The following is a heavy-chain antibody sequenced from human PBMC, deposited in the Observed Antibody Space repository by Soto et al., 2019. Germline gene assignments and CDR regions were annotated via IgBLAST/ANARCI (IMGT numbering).Heavy chain of an antibody. D-gene: IGHD2-15*01. CDR1: AASVGNKTYY. Sequence: SESLSPTSPLSAASVGNKTYYWSWIRQTPGKGLEGMVYVMYRGTTNYNPTLKGRVTISVDLSKNQCALRLGSVAPAETARYYCARTTARPNILLSRYFFHLWGPGTLV. CDR3: ARTTARPNILLSRYFFHL. V-gene: IGHV4-61*01. J-gene: IGHJ4*01. CDR2: VMYRGTT.